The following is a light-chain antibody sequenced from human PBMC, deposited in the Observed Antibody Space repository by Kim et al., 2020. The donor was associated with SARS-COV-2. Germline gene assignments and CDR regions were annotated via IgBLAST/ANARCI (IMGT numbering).Light chain of an antibody. CDR2: DAS. J-gene: IGKJ2*01. CDR1: QDISNY. V-gene: IGKV1-33*01. CDR3: QHYFNFPYT. Sequence: SASAGDRVTITCQASQDISNYLNWYQQKSGEGPKLLIYDASSLDTGVPSKFSGRRSGTEFTFTISSLEPEDIGTYFCQHYFNFPYTFGQGTKLEI.